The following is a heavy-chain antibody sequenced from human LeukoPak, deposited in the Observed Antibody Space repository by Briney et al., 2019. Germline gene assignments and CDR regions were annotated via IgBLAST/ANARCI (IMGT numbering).Heavy chain of an antibody. D-gene: IGHD2-8*01. CDR2: IYYSGST. CDR3: ATDRYCTNGVCRAFDI. CDR1: GGSISSYY. Sequence: SETLSLTCTVSGGSISSYYWSWIRQPPGKGLEWIGYIYYSGSTYYNPSLKSRVTISVDTSKNQFSLKLSSVTAADTAVYYCATDRYCTNGVCRAFDIWGQGTMVTVSS. V-gene: IGHV4-59*12. J-gene: IGHJ3*02.